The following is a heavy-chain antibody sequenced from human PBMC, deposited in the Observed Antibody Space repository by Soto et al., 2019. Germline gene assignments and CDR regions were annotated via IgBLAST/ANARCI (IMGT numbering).Heavy chain of an antibody. CDR2: SYYSGYT. J-gene: IGHJ4*02. CDR3: ARCFGGNTPRRAEEQYYFDF. V-gene: IGHV4-59*01. Sequence: QVQLQESGPGLVKPSETLSLTCSVSGAFIRGYYWSWMRQTPGKGLEWIGHSYYSGYTDYNPSLKSRVVISVEASQNQFSLRLRSVTAADTATYYCARCFGGNTPRRAEEQYYFDFWGQGILVAVSS. CDR1: GAFIRGYY. D-gene: IGHD1-7*01.